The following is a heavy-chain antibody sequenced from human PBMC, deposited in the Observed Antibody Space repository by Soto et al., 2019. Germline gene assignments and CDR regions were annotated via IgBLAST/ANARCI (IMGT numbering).Heavy chain of an antibody. CDR1: GGTVHNSA. V-gene: IGHV1-69*01. Sequence: QVQLVQSGAEVKKPGSSVKVSCKASGGTVHNSAISWVRQAPGQGLEWMGGIIVIFDPAIYAQKFQGRVTITADESTNTAFLDLNSLRSDDTAVYYCGRGGSWEKVDSWGPGTLVTVSS. CDR3: GRGGSWEKVDS. D-gene: IGHD1-26*01. J-gene: IGHJ4*02. CDR2: IIVIFDPA.